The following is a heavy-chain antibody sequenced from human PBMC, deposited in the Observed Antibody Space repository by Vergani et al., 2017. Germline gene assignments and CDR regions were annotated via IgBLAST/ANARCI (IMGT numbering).Heavy chain of an antibody. CDR1: GYPFTSYY. CDR2: INPSGGST. Sequence: QVQLVQSGAEVKKPGASVKVSCKASGYPFTSYYMNWVRQAPGQGLEWMGIINPSGGSTTYAQKFQGRVTMTRDTSTSTVYMELSSLRSEDTAVYYCARDLATAYDSSGYAPAGFDYWGQGTLVTVSS. J-gene: IGHJ4*02. V-gene: IGHV1-46*01. CDR3: ARDLATAYDSSGYAPAGFDY. D-gene: IGHD3-22*01.